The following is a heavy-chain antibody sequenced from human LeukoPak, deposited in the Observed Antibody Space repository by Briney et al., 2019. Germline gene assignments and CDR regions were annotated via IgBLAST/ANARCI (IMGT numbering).Heavy chain of an antibody. CDR2: IKEDGSQI. V-gene: IGHV3-7*04. CDR1: GFTFSDYW. D-gene: IGHD6-13*01. CDR3: AREPPISAAGTGAN. J-gene: IGHJ4*02. Sequence: GSLRLSCEASGFTFSDYWMTWVRQAPGKGLEWVANIKEDGSQISYVDSVKGRFTISRDNAKSSLYLQMNSLRAEDTAVYFCAREPPISAAGTGANWGQGTLVTVSS.